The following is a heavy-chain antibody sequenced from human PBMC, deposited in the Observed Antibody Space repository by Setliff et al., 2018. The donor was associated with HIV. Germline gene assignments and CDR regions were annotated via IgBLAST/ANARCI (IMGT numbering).Heavy chain of an antibody. CDR3: AREVDVVTTSDAFDI. V-gene: IGHV4-34*01. D-gene: IGHD2-21*02. CDR2: INHSGST. Sequence: SETLSLTCAVYGGSFSGYYWSWIRQPPGKGLEWIGEINHSGSTNYNPSLKSRTTISLDTSMNQFSLTLTSVTAADTAVYYCAREVDVVTTSDAFDIWGQGTMVTVSS. J-gene: IGHJ3*02. CDR1: GGSFSGYY.